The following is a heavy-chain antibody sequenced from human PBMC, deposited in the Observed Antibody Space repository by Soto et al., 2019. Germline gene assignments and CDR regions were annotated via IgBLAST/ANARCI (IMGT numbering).Heavy chain of an antibody. Sequence: PSETLSLTCTVSGGSISSYYCSWIRQPPGKGLEWIGYIYYSGSTNYNPSLKSRVTISVDTSKNQFSLKLSSVTAADTAVYYCATGRDQGYYYYGMDVWGQGTTVTVSS. D-gene: IGHD2-2*01. CDR1: GGSISSYY. J-gene: IGHJ6*02. CDR2: IYYSGST. CDR3: ATGRDQGYYYYGMDV. V-gene: IGHV4-59*01.